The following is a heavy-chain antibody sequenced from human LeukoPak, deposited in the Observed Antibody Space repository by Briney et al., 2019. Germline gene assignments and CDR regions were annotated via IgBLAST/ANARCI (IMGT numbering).Heavy chain of an antibody. CDR1: GDSISSYY. CDR2: IYYSGST. J-gene: IGHJ6*02. V-gene: IGHV4-59*01. Sequence: PSDTLSLTCTVSGDSISSYYWRWIRQPPGKGLEWMVYIYYSGSTNYNPSLKSRVPLPVATSKIQFSLRLTSVPPANPADYYGGRDRSGSYSRYYYYGMDVWGQGTTVTVSS. CDR3: GRDRSGSYSRYYYYGMDV. D-gene: IGHD1-26*01.